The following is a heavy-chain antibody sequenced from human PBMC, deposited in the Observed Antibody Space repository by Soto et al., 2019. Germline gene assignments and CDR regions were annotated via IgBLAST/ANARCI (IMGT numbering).Heavy chain of an antibody. CDR1: GFMFSSYW. CDR2: INQNGSER. Sequence: EVELVESGGGLVQPGGSLRLSCAATGFMFSSYWMTWVRQAPGKGLEWVANINQNGSERYYVDSVEGRFTISRDNAKNSVFLQMENLRVEDTAMYYCAIDILDFWGRGTLVTVSS. D-gene: IGHD3-9*01. V-gene: IGHV3-7*05. J-gene: IGHJ4*02. CDR3: AIDILDF.